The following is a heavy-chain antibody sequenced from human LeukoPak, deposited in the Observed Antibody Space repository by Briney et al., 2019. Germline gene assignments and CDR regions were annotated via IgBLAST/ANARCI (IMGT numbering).Heavy chain of an antibody. D-gene: IGHD6-19*01. V-gene: IGHV3-30*04. Sequence: GRSLRLSCAASGFTFSSYAMHWVRQAPGKGLEWVAVISYDGSNKYYADSVKGRFTISRDNSKNTLYLQMNSLRAEDTAVYYCARSAVAGTFWGRGTLVTVSS. CDR3: ARSAVAGTF. CDR2: ISYDGSNK. J-gene: IGHJ4*02. CDR1: GFTFSSYA.